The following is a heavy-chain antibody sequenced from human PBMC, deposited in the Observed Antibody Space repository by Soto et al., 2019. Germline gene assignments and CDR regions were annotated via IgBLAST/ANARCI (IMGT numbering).Heavy chain of an antibody. D-gene: IGHD3-10*01. Sequence: QVQLVQSGAEVKKPGASVKVSCKASGYTFTSYAMHWVRQAPGQRLEWMGWINAGNGNTKYSQKFQGRVTITRDTSASTAYMELGSLRSEDTAVYYCARGASLWFGDHFDYWGQGTLVTVSS. CDR2: INAGNGNT. J-gene: IGHJ4*02. V-gene: IGHV1-3*01. CDR1: GYTFTSYA. CDR3: ARGASLWFGDHFDY.